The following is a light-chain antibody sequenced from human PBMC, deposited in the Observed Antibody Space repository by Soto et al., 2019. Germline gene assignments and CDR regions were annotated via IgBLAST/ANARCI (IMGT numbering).Light chain of an antibody. CDR2: DTS. V-gene: IGKV3-20*01. CDR3: QQYGSSPLT. Sequence: EIVLTQSPSTLSLSVGERVTLSCRASQSVSSYLAWYQQTPGQAPRLLIYDTSNRATGTPDRFSGSGSGTDLTLTISRLEPEDFTVYYCQQYGSSPLTFGGGTTVEIK. J-gene: IGKJ4*01. CDR1: QSVSSY.